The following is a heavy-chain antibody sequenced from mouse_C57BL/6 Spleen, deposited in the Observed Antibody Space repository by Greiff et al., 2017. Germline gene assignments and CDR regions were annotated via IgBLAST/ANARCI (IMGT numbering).Heavy chain of an antibody. CDR3: VRHVEGYGSSYFDY. J-gene: IGHJ2*01. V-gene: IGHV10-1*01. CDR2: IRSKSNNYAT. Sequence: EVKLQESGGGLVQPKGSLKLSCAASGFSFNTYAMNWVRQAPGKGLEWVARIRSKSNNYATYYADSVKDRFTISRDDSESMLYLQMNNLKTEDTAMYYCVRHVEGYGSSYFDYWGQGTTLTVSS. CDR1: GFSFNTYA. D-gene: IGHD1-1*01.